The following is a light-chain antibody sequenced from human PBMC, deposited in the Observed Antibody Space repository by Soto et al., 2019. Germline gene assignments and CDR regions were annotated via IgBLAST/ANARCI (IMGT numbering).Light chain of an antibody. J-gene: IGKJ1*01. CDR3: HQYNHWLTWT. CDR1: QSISSF. Sequence: EIVLTQSPGTLSLSPGERATLSCRASQSISSFYLAWYQQKPGQAPRLLIYGASTRATGIPARFSGSGSGTEFTLTISSLQSEDFAVYYCHQYNHWLTWTFGQGTKVDIK. CDR2: GAS. V-gene: IGKV3-15*01.